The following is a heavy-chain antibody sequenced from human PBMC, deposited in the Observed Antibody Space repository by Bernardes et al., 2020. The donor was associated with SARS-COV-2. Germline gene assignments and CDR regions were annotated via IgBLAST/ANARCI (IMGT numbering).Heavy chain of an antibody. CDR3: VRDRRTASGLYYYYGMDV. CDR1: GGSISGTNW. Sequence: SETLSLTCAVSGGSISGTNWWSWVRQSPGKGLEWIGEIYHSGITNYNPSLKSRVTISVDKSKNQFSLKMTSVTAADTAVYYCVRDRRTASGLYYYYGMDVWGQGTTVTVSS. V-gene: IGHV4-4*02. J-gene: IGHJ6*02. CDR2: IYHSGIT. D-gene: IGHD2-8*02.